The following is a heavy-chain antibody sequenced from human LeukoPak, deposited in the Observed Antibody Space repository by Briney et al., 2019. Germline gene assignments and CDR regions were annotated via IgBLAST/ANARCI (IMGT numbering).Heavy chain of an antibody. Sequence: ASVKVSCKASGYSFTTYYTHWVRQAPGQGLEWMGLINPSSGSTTYAQKFQGRVTVTRDTPTNTVYMELSSLTSEDTAVYYCARSHRYFASGSGDFWGQGTLVTVSS. D-gene: IGHD3-10*01. CDR2: INPSSGST. CDR1: GYSFTTYY. CDR3: ARSHRYFASGSGDF. J-gene: IGHJ4*02. V-gene: IGHV1-46*01.